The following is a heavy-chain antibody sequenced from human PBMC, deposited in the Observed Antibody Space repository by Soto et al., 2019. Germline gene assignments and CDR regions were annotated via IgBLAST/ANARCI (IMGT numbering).Heavy chain of an antibody. D-gene: IGHD5-18*01. CDR1: GGSISSSSYY. V-gene: IGHV4-39*01. CDR2: IYYSGST. J-gene: IGHJ5*02. Sequence: SETLSLTCTVSGGSISSSSYYWGWIRQPPGKGLEWIGSIYYSGSTYYNPSLKSRVTISVDTSKNQFSLKLSSVTAADTAVYYFARHSRTAMVTDWFDPWGQGTLVTVSS. CDR3: ARHSRTAMVTDWFDP.